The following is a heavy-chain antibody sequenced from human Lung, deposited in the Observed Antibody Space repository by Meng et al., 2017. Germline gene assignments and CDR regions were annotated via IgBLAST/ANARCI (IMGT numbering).Heavy chain of an antibody. Sequence: WGPGVLNPSETMSLTGAVSGGSFSDSYWSWIRQPPGKGLEWIGEINHSGSTNYNPSLESRATISVDTSQNNLSLKLSSVTAADSAVYYCARGPTTMAHDFDYWGQGTLVTVSS. D-gene: IGHD4-11*01. J-gene: IGHJ4*02. V-gene: IGHV4-34*01. CDR3: ARGPTTMAHDFDY. CDR1: GGSFSDSY. CDR2: INHSGST.